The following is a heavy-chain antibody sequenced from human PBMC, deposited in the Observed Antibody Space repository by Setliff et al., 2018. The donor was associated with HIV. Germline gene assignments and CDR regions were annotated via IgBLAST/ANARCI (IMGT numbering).Heavy chain of an antibody. J-gene: IGHJ3*02. CDR2: INHSGST. Sequence: SETLSLTCAVYGGSFSGYYWGWIRQPPGKGLEWIGEINHSGSTNYNPSLKSRVTISVDTSKNQFSLKLSAVTAADTAVYYCARGCGRGAPYAFDIWGQGTMVTVSS. CDR3: ARGCGRGAPYAFDI. D-gene: IGHD1-26*01. V-gene: IGHV4-34*01. CDR1: GGSFSGYY.